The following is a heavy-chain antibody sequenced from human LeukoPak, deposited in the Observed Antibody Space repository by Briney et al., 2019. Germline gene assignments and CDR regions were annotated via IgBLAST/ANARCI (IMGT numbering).Heavy chain of an antibody. CDR1: GFTFSNYA. D-gene: IGHD5-18*01. CDR3: ATYVETAMIDY. CDR2: ITGSGDTT. V-gene: IGHV3-23*01. Sequence: GGFLRLSCAASGFTFSNYAISWVRQAPGKGLEWVSTITGSGDTTYYADSVKGRFTISRDNSKNTLYLQMKSLRAEDTAKYHCATYVETAMIDYWGQGTLVTVSS. J-gene: IGHJ4*02.